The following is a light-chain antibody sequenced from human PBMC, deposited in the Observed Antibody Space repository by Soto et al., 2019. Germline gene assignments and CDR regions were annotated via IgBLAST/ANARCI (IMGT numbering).Light chain of an antibody. CDR2: AAS. J-gene: IGKJ2*01. CDR1: QSISSY. Sequence: DIQMTQSPSSLSASVGDRVTITCRASQSISSYLNWYQQKPGKAPKLLIYAASSLQSGVPSRFSGSGSGTDFTLTISSLPPEDFATYYGQQSYSTPNTFGQGTKLEIK. V-gene: IGKV1-39*01. CDR3: QQSYSTPNT.